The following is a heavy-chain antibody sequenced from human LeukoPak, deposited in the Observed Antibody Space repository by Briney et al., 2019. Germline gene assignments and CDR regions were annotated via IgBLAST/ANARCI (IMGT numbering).Heavy chain of an antibody. J-gene: IGHJ5*02. CDR1: GFTVSSNY. V-gene: IGHV3-53*01. Sequence: PGGSLRLSCAASGFTVSSNYMSWVRQAPGKGLEWVSVIYSGGSTYYADSVKGRFTISRDNSKNTLYLQMNSLRAEDTAVYYCARASNDYSPPFDPWGQGTLVTVSS. CDR3: ARASNDYSPPFDP. D-gene: IGHD4-11*01. CDR2: IYSGGST.